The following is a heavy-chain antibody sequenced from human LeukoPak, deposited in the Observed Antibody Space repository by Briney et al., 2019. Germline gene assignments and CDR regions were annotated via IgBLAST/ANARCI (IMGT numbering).Heavy chain of an antibody. Sequence: PSETLSLTCTVSGGSISSGGYYWSWIRQHPGKGLEWIGYIYYSGSTHYNPSLKSRVTISVDTSRNQFSLRLSSVTAADTAVYYCAREEEGAYFDYWGQGTLVTVSS. J-gene: IGHJ4*02. D-gene: IGHD3-16*01. CDR1: GGSISSGGYY. CDR3: AREEEGAYFDY. CDR2: IYYSGST. V-gene: IGHV4-61*08.